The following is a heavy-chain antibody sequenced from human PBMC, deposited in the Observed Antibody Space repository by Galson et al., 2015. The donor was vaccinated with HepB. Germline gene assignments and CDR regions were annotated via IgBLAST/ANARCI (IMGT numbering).Heavy chain of an antibody. CDR3: TTEFLGGLLWFGEASPPYYGMDV. D-gene: IGHD3-10*01. V-gene: IGHV3-15*01. Sequence: SLRLSCAASGFTFSNAWMSWVRQAPGKGLEWVGRIKSKTDGGTTDYAAPVKGRFTISRDDSKNTLYLQMNSLKTEDTAVYYCTTEFLGGLLWFGEASPPYYGMDVWGQGTTVTVSS. J-gene: IGHJ6*02. CDR2: IKSKTDGGTT. CDR1: GFTFSNAW.